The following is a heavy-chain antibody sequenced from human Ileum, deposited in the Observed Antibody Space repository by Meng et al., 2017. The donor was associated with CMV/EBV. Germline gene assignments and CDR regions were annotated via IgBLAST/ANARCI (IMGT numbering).Heavy chain of an antibody. V-gene: IGHV4-34*01. D-gene: IGHD3-3*01. J-gene: IGHJ4*01. CDR2: INHSGST. CDR1: GWSFSGYY. CDR3: ARAVLEWLFGN. Sequence: GSLRLSWAAYGWSFSGYYWSWIRQPPGKGLEWFGEINHSGSTNYNPSLKRRVTISASKSKNQFSLKLSSVTAADTAVYYCARAVLEWLFGNWGPGTLVTVSS.